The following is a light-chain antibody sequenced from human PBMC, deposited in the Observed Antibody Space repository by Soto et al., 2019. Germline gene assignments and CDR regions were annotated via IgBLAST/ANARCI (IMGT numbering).Light chain of an antibody. CDR2: GNS. J-gene: IGLJ2*01. CDR1: SSNIGAGYD. V-gene: IGLV1-40*01. CDR3: QSYDSSLSVV. Sequence: QSVLTQPPSVSGAPGQSVTISCTGCSSNIGAGYDVHWYQQFPGTAPKLLIYGNSNRPSGVPDRFSGSKSGTSASLAITGLHAEDEADYYCQSYDSSLSVVFGGGTKLTVL.